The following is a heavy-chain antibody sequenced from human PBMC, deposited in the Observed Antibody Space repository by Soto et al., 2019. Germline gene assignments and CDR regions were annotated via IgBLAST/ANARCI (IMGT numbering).Heavy chain of an antibody. CDR3: ARKKAGFGELTFDY. Sequence: PSETLSLTCTVSGGSISSSSYYWGWIRQPPGKGLEWIGSIYYSGSTYYNPSLKSRVTISVDTSKNQFSLKLSSVTAADTAVYYCARKKAGFGELTFDYWGQGTLVNV. CDR1: GGSISSSSYY. V-gene: IGHV4-39*01. CDR2: IYYSGST. J-gene: IGHJ4*02. D-gene: IGHD3-10*01.